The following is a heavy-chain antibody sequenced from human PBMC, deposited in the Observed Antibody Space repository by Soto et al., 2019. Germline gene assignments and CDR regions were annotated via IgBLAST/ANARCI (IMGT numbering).Heavy chain of an antibody. CDR2: ISVSGGDT. CDR3: ARGGRLDNSGQTEF. Sequence: EVQLLESGGGLVQPGGSLRLSCAASGFTTSSYVMSWVRQAPGKGLDCVAAISVSGGDTYYADSVKGRFTISRDSSKNTVYLQMSSLTAEDTAVYYCARGGRLDNSGQTEFWGQGTLVTVSS. CDR1: GFTTSSYV. V-gene: IGHV3-23*01. D-gene: IGHD1-26*01. J-gene: IGHJ4*02.